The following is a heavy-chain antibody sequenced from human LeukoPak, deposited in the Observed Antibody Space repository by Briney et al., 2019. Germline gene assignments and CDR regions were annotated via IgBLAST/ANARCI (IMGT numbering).Heavy chain of an antibody. J-gene: IGHJ4*02. D-gene: IGHD4-17*01. CDR3: ARDYGDFGGFDY. V-gene: IGHV3-21*01. Sequence: GGSLRLSCAASGFTFSSYSMNWVRQAPGKGLEWVSSISSSSYIYYADSVKGRFTISRDNAKNSLYLQMKSLRAEDTAVYYCARDYGDFGGFDYWGQGTLVTVSS. CDR2: ISSSSYI. CDR1: GFTFSSYS.